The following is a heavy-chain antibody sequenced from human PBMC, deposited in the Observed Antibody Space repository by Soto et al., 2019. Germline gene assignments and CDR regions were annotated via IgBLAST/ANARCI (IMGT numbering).Heavy chain of an antibody. CDR3: ARGWFGPGV. D-gene: IGHD3-10*01. CDR1: EFTFSGRS. Sequence: EVQLVESGGGLVQPGGSLRLSCAASEFTFSGRSVHWVRQAPGKGLVWVSGIDKVGTDSTYADSVKGRFTSSRDNAKNTVYLQMNSLRVEGTGVYYCARGWFGPGVWGKGTTVTVSS. V-gene: IGHV3-74*01. J-gene: IGHJ6*03. CDR2: IDKVGTDS.